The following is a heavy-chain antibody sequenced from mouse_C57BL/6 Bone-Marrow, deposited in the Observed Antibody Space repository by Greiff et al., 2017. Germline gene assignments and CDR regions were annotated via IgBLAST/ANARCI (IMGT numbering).Heavy chain of an antibody. J-gene: IGHJ3*01. CDR1: GFSFNTYA. CDR3: ERQDGGRGRCAY. Sequence: EVQGVESGGGLVQPKGSLKLSCAASGFSFNTYAMNWVRQAPGKGLEWVARIRSKSNNYATYYADSVKDRFTISKEDSESVLYLKMNNLKTRGTAMYYCERQDGGRGRCAYWGQGTLVTVSA. CDR2: IRSKSNNYAT. V-gene: IGHV10-1*01. D-gene: IGHD1-1*02.